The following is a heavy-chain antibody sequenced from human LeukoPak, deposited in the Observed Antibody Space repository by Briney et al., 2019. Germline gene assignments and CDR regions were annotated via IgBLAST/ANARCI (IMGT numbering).Heavy chain of an antibody. CDR2: IYYSGST. CDR1: GVSISSYS. Sequence: SETLSLTCTVSGVSISSYSWSWIRQPPGKGLEWIGYIYYSGSTNYNPSLKSRVTISVDTSKNQFSLKLSSVTAADTAVYYCARTVIVGATNFDYWGQGTLVTVSS. D-gene: IGHD1-26*01. CDR3: ARTVIVGATNFDY. J-gene: IGHJ4*02. V-gene: IGHV4-59*12.